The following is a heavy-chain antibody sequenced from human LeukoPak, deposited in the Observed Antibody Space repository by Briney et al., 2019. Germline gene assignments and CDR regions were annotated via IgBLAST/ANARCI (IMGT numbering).Heavy chain of an antibody. CDR1: GGTFSSYA. J-gene: IGHJ4*02. D-gene: IGHD3-22*01. CDR2: IIPILGIA. Sequence: SVKVSCKASGGTFSSYAISWVRQAPGQGLEWMGRIIPILGIANYAQKFQGRVTITADKSTSTAYMELNSLRAEDTAVYYCARGGSIVVVNGEYYFDYWGQGTLVTVSS. V-gene: IGHV1-69*04. CDR3: ARGGSIVVVNGEYYFDY.